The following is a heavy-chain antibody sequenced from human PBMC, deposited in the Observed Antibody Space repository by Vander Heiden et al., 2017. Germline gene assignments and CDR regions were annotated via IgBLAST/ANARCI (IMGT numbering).Heavy chain of an antibody. CDR2: IWYDGSNK. V-gene: IGHV3-33*01. CDR3: ARDHRARYSYYYYGMDV. CDR1: GFTFSSYG. Sequence: QVQLVESGGGVVQPGRSLRPSCAVPGFTFSSYGMHWFRQAPGKGLEWVAVIWYDGSNKYYADSVKGRFTISRDNSKNTLYLQMNSLRAEDTAVYYCARDHRARYSYYYYGMDVWGQGTTVTVSS. J-gene: IGHJ6*02. D-gene: IGHD1-20*01.